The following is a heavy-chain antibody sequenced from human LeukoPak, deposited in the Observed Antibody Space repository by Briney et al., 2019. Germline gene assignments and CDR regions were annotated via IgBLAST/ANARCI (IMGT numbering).Heavy chain of an antibody. D-gene: IGHD2-2*01. V-gene: IGHV3-7*03. CDR2: VKPDGTEK. CDR3: AKDSWAIIRTSFDY. J-gene: IGHJ4*02. Sequence: GGSLRLSCAASEFTFSNYWMSWVRQAPGKGLEWVANVKPDGTEKYYVDSVKGRFTISRDNAKNSLYLQMNSLRAEDTAFYYCAKDSWAIIRTSFDYWGQGTLVTVSS. CDR1: EFTFSNYW.